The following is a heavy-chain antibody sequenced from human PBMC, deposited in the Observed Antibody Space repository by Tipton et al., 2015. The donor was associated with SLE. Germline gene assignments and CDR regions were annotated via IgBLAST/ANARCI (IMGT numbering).Heavy chain of an antibody. V-gene: IGHV3-30*04. CDR2: ISSDGSKA. D-gene: IGHD3-9*01. J-gene: IGHJ4*02. Sequence: SLRLSCAATGFTFSSHAMHWVRQAPGKGLEWVAVISSDGSKAYYADSVKGRFTISRDDSNSTLFLHLLSLKIEDTAVYFCARDVGYFDWGQGALVTVSA. CDR1: GFTFSSHA. CDR3: ARDVGYFD.